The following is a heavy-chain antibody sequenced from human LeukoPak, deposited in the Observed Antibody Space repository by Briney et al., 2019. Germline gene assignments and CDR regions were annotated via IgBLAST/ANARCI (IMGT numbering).Heavy chain of an antibody. CDR2: INSDGSST. J-gene: IGHJ3*01. CDR1: GFTFSSYW. Sequence: GGSLRLSCAASGFTFSSYWMYWVRQARENGLVWVSRINSDGSSTIYADSVKGRFTISRDNAKSTLYLQMNSLRAEDTAVYYCARVVSNGFDLWGQGKMVTVSS. D-gene: IGHD6-13*01. CDR3: ARVVSNGFDL. V-gene: IGHV3-74*01.